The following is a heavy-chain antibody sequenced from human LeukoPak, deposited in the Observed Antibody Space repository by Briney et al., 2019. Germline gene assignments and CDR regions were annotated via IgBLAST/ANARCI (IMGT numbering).Heavy chain of an antibody. J-gene: IGHJ4*02. CDR2: ISESDSDT. CDR3: AKTQSGTYSYFDH. D-gene: IGHD1-26*01. V-gene: IGHV3-23*01. Sequence: GGSLRLSCAVSGFAFGSEAMSWVRQSPARGLEWVSVISESDSDTYYADSVKGRFTISRDTSTDTLFLQLSSLRAEDTAVYYCAKTQSGTYSYFDHWGQGALVTVSS. CDR1: GFAFGSEA.